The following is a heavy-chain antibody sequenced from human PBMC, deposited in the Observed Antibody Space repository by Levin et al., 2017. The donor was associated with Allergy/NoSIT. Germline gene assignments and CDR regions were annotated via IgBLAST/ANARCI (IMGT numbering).Heavy chain of an antibody. J-gene: IGHJ4*02. CDR1: GFTFSSYS. V-gene: IGHV3-21*01. Sequence: GESLKISCAASGFTFSSYSMNWVRQAPGKGLEWVSSISSSSSYIYYADSVKGRFTISRDNAKNSLYLQMNSLRAEDTAVYYCARVFADYYDSSGYLDYWGQGTLVTVSS. D-gene: IGHD3-22*01. CDR2: ISSSSSYI. CDR3: ARVFADYYDSSGYLDY.